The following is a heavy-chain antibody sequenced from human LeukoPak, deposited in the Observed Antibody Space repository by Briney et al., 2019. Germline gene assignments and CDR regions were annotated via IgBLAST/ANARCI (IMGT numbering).Heavy chain of an antibody. CDR3: ARGVRRYYGMDV. CDR2: ISYDGSNK. D-gene: IGHD2-2*01. V-gene: IGHV3-30-3*01. CDR1: GFTFSSYA. J-gene: IGHJ6*02. Sequence: PGGSLRLSCAASGFTFSSYAMHWVRRAPGKGLEWVAVISYDGSNKYYADSVKGRFTISRDNSKNTLYLQMNSLRAEDTAVYYCARGVRRYYGMDVWGQGTTVTVSS.